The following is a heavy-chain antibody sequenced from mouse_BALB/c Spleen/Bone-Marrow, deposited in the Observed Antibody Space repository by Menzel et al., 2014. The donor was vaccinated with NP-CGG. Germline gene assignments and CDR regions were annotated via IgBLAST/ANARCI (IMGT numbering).Heavy chain of an antibody. CDR2: IDPANGNT. CDR1: GFNIKDTY. CDR3: ARNGNYGAWFAY. J-gene: IGHJ3*01. V-gene: IGHV14-3*02. Sequence: VQLQQSGAELVKPGASVKSSRTASGFNIKDTYMHWVKQRPEQGLEWIGRIDPANGNTKYDPKFQGKATITADTSSNTAYLQLSSLTSEDTAVYYCARNGNYGAWFAYWGQGTLVTVSA. D-gene: IGHD2-1*01.